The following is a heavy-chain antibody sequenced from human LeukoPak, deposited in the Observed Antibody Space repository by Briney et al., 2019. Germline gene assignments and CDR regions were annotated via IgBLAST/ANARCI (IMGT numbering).Heavy chain of an antibody. Sequence: GASVKVSCKASGYTFTGYYMHWGRQAPGQGLEWMGWINPNSGGTNYAQKFQGRVTMTRDTSISTAYMELSRLRSDDTAVYYCARGSTTVTIYYYYYGMDVWGQGTTVTVSS. D-gene: IGHD4-17*01. CDR2: INPNSGGT. J-gene: IGHJ6*02. CDR1: GYTFTGYY. V-gene: IGHV1-2*02. CDR3: ARGSTTVTIYYYYYGMDV.